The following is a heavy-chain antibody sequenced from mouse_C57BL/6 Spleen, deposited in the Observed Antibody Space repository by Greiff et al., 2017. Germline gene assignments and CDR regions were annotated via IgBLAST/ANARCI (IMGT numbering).Heavy chain of an antibody. V-gene: IGHV1-69*01. Sequence: QVQLKQPGAELVMPGASVKLSCKASGYTFTSYWMHWVKQRPGQGLEWIGEIDPSDSYTNYNQKFKGKSTLTVDKSSSAAYMQLSSLTSEDSAVYYCARGDTTVVAPYYAMDYWGQGTSVTVSS. CDR3: ARGDTTVVAPYYAMDY. D-gene: IGHD1-1*01. CDR2: IDPSDSYT. J-gene: IGHJ4*01. CDR1: GYTFTSYW.